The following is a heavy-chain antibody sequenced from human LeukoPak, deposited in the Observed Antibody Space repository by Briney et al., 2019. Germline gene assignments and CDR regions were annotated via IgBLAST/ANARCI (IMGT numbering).Heavy chain of an antibody. D-gene: IGHD5-18*01. Sequence: ASVKVSCKASGYTFTGYYMHWVRQAPGQGLEWMGWINPNCGGTNYAQKFQGRVTMTRDTSISTHYMELSRLRSDDTAVYYCARDGDTASFDYWGQGTLVTVSS. V-gene: IGHV1-2*02. CDR1: GYTFTGYY. CDR2: INPNCGGT. CDR3: ARDGDTASFDY. J-gene: IGHJ4*02.